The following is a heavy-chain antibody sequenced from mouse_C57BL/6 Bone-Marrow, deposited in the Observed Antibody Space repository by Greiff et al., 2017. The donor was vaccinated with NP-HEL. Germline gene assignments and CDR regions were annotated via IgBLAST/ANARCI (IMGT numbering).Heavy chain of an antibody. CDR1: GYAFTNYL. CDR3: ARTAGYLDY. CDR2: INPGSGGT. J-gene: IGHJ2*01. V-gene: IGHV1-54*01. Sequence: VKLMESGAELVRPGTSVKVSCKASGYAFTNYLIEWVKQRPGQGLEWIGVINPGSGGTNYNEKFKGKATLTADKSSSTAYMQLSSLTSEDSAVYFCARTAGYLDYWGQGTTLTVSS.